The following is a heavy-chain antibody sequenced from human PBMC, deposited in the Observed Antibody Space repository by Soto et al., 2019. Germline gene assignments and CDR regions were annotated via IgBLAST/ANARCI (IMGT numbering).Heavy chain of an antibody. Sequence: QVQLVQSGPEVKKPGATLNVSCKTSGYTFTNFGISWVRQAPGQGLEWMGWVTTDKGKTTYAQKFQGRVTMTTDTSTSTAYMELRSLRSDDTAVYYCATRSPAFDYWGQGTLVTVSS. CDR2: VTTDKGKT. CDR1: GYTFTNFG. V-gene: IGHV1-18*01. CDR3: ATRSPAFDY. J-gene: IGHJ4*02.